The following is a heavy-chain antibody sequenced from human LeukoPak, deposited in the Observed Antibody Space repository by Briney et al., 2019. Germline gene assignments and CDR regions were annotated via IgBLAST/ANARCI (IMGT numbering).Heavy chain of an antibody. V-gene: IGHV4-59*01. CDR1: GGSINSYY. CDR3: ARGLVGATREVYFDY. J-gene: IGHJ4*02. D-gene: IGHD1-26*01. Sequence: PSETLSLTCTVSGGSINSYYWSWFRQPPGKGLGWIGYIYYSGSTNYNASLKSRVTMSVDTSKNQFFPKLSSVTAADTAVYYCARGLVGATREVYFDYWGQGALVTVSS. CDR2: IYYSGST.